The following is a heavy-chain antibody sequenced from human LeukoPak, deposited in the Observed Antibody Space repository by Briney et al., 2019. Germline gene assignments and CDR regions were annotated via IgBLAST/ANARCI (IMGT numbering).Heavy chain of an antibody. V-gene: IGHV1-69*13. D-gene: IGHD3-3*01. Sequence: SVKVSCKASGGTFSSYAISWVRQAPGQGLEWMGGIIPIFGTANYAQKFQGRVTITADESTSTAYMELSSLRSEDTAVYYCASSYDFWSGYLSYIPQRYYYYYYMDVWGKGTTVTVSS. CDR3: ASSYDFWSGYLSYIPQRYYYYYYMDV. CDR2: IIPIFGTA. CDR1: GGTFSSYA. J-gene: IGHJ6*03.